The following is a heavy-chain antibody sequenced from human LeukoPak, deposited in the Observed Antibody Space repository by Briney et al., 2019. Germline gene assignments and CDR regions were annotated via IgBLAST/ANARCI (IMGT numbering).Heavy chain of an antibody. J-gene: IGHJ3*02. CDR2: IYYSGST. CDR3: ARFADAFDI. Sequence: SETLSLTCTVSGGSISGYYWSWIRQPPGKGLEWIGYIYYSGSTNYNPSLKSRVTISVDRTKNQFSLKLSSVTAADTAVYYCARFADAFDIWGQGTMVTVSS. V-gene: IGHV4-59*08. CDR1: GGSISGYY.